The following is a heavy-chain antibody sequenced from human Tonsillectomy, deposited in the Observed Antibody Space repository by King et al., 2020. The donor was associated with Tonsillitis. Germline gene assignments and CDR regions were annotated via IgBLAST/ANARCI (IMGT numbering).Heavy chain of an antibody. D-gene: IGHD3-10*01. J-gene: IGHJ4*02. CDR1: GYTFTSYY. Sequence: QLVQSGAEVKKPGASVKVSCKASGYTFTSYYIHWVRQAPGQGLEWMGIINPSGGSTTYAQKFQDRVTMTRDTSTSTVYMELSSLRSEDTAVYYCVRVYESYGSGTHWEFDSWGQGTLVTVSS. CDR2: INPSGGST. CDR3: VRVYESYGSGTHWEFDS. V-gene: IGHV1-46*03.